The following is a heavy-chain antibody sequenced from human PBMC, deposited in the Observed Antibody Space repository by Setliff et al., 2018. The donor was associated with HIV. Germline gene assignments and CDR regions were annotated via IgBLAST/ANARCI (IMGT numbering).Heavy chain of an antibody. D-gene: IGHD3-22*01. CDR1: GDSISSSSCY. V-gene: IGHV4-39*01. Sequence: SETLSLTCTVSGDSISSSSCYWAWVRQPPGKGLEWIGNIYYSGTTFYNPSLKSRVTVSVDTSKNQFSLRLNSVTAADTAVYYCARRRADYDSSGHYREDFDYWGQGTLVTVSS. J-gene: IGHJ4*02. CDR2: IYYSGTT. CDR3: ARRRADYDSSGHYREDFDY.